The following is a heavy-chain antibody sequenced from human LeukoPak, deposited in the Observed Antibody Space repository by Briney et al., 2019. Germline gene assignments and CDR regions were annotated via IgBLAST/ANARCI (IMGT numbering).Heavy chain of an antibody. J-gene: IGHJ4*02. CDR2: IKQDGSEK. Sequence: PGGSLRLSCAASGFTFSSYWMSWVRQAPGKGLEWVGIIKQDGSEKYYVDSVKGRFTISRDNSKNTLYLQMNSLRAEDTAVYYCASGSSGYPPYWGQGTLVTVSS. V-gene: IGHV3-7*02. CDR3: ASGSSGYPPY. D-gene: IGHD3-22*01. CDR1: GFTFSSYW.